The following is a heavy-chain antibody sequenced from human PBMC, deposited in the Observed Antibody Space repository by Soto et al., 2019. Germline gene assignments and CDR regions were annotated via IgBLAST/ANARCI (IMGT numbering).Heavy chain of an antibody. CDR3: ANLDYYDSSGYYRLFEY. Sequence: EVQLLESGGGLVQPGGSLRLSCAASGFTFSSYAMSWVRQAPGKGLECVAAISGSGGSTYYADSVKGRFTISRDNSKNTLYLQMNSLRAEDTAVYYCANLDYYDSSGYYRLFEYWGQGTLVTVSS. CDR1: GFTFSSYA. V-gene: IGHV3-23*01. CDR2: ISGSGGST. D-gene: IGHD3-22*01. J-gene: IGHJ4*02.